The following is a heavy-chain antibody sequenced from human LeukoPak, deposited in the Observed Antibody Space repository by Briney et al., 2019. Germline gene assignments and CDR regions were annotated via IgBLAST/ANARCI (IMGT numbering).Heavy chain of an antibody. CDR3: ARAIAAAYDAFDI. D-gene: IGHD6-13*01. V-gene: IGHV3-7*01. CDR2: IKQDGRER. J-gene: IGHJ3*02. CDR1: GFTYTNYW. Sequence: PGGSLRLSCAASGFTYTNYWMSWVRQAPGKGLEWVANIKQDGRERYYVDSVKGRFTISRDNAKNSMYLQMNSLRADDTAVYYCARAIAAAYDAFDIWGQGTMVTVSS.